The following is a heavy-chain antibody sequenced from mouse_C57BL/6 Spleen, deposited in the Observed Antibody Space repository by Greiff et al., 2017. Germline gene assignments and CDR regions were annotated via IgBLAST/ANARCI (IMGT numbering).Heavy chain of an antibody. Sequence: VQLKESGPELVKPGASVKIPCKASGYTFTDYNMVWVKQSHGKSLEWIGDINPNNGGTIYNQKFKGKATLTVDKSSSTAYMELRSLTSEDTAVYYCARRGEDYYGSSYWFAYWGQGTLVTVSA. D-gene: IGHD1-1*01. V-gene: IGHV1-18*01. CDR3: ARRGEDYYGSSYWFAY. CDR1: GYTFTDYN. CDR2: INPNNGGT. J-gene: IGHJ3*01.